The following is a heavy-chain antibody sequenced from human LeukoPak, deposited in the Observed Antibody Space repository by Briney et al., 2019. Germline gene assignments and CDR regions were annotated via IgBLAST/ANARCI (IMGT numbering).Heavy chain of an antibody. CDR2: ISYDGSNK. CDR3: ARERRGGHSFGQYYYYYGMDV. Sequence: GGSLRLSCAASGFTFSNYPLHWVRQAPGKGLEWVAVISYDGSNKYYADSVKGRFTISRDNSKNTLYLQLNRLRAEDTAVYYCARERRGGHSFGQYYYYYGMDVWGQGTTVTVSS. D-gene: IGHD5-18*01. V-gene: IGHV3-30-3*01. CDR1: GFTFSNYP. J-gene: IGHJ6*02.